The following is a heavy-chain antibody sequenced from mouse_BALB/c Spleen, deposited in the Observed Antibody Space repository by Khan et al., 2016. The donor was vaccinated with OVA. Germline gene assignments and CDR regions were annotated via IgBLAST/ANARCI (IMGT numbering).Heavy chain of an antibody. V-gene: IGHV5-12-2*01. CDR1: GFTFSSNT. J-gene: IGHJ4*01. D-gene: IGHD1-2*01. CDR3: ASVPTFFTTALDC. CDR2: ITNGGGST. Sequence: DVLLVESGGGLVQPGGSLKLSCAASGFTFSSNTMSWVRQTPEKRLELVAFITNGGGSTYYPDTVKGRFTISRDNAKNTLYLQMSSLKSEDTAKYYCASVPTFFTTALDCWGQGTSVTVSS.